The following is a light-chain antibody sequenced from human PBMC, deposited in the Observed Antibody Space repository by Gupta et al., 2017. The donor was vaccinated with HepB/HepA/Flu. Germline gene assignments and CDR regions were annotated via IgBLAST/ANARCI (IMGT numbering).Light chain of an antibody. CDR1: SSNIGAGYD. CDR2: GNR. V-gene: IGLV1-40*01. J-gene: IGLJ3*02. Sequence: QSVLTQPPSVSGAPGQRVTISCTGRSSNIGAGYDVQWYQQLPGTAPKLPIYGNRNRPSGVPDRFSGSQSGTPASPAIPGLQAGDEADYYCQSYDSSLSGWVFGGGTKLTVL. CDR3: QSYDSSLSGWV.